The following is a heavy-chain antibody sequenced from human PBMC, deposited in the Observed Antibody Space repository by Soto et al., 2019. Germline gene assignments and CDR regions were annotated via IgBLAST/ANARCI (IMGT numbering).Heavy chain of an antibody. Sequence: QVQLVQSGAEVKKPGASVKESCKAPGYTFTSYAMHWVRPAPGQRLEWMGWINAGNGNTKYSQKFQGRGTITRDTSAITAYMELSSLVSEDTAVDYCARVVSDPEPTYEFWSGYLSNYYYYGMDVWGQGTTVTGSS. D-gene: IGHD3-3*01. CDR1: GYTFTSYA. J-gene: IGHJ6*02. V-gene: IGHV1-3*01. CDR2: INAGNGNT. CDR3: ARVVSDPEPTYEFWSGYLSNYYYYGMDV.